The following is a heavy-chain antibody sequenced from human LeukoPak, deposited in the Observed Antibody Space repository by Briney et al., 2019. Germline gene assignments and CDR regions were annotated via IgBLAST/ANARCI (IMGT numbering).Heavy chain of an antibody. V-gene: IGHV4-59*12. Sequence: PSETLSLTCTVSGGSISSYYWSWIRQPPGKGLEWIGYIYYSGSTNYNPSLKSRVTISVDTSKNQFSLKLSSVTAADTAVYYCARVDSGWYGGDFDYWGQGTLVTVSS. J-gene: IGHJ4*02. D-gene: IGHD6-19*01. CDR2: IYYSGST. CDR1: GGSISSYY. CDR3: ARVDSGWYGGDFDY.